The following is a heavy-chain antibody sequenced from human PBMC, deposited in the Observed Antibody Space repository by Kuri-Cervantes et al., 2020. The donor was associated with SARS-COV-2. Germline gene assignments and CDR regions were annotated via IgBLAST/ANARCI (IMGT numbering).Heavy chain of an antibody. CDR1: GFTLRSYS. J-gene: IGHJ4*02. Sequence: ETLSLTCAASGFTLRSYSMNWVRQAPGKGLEWVSSISSSSSYTYYADSVKGRFTISRDNAKNSLYLQMNSLKAEDTAVYYCARGVGYGDYTFDYWGQGTLVTVSS. V-gene: IGHV3-21*01. CDR3: ARGVGYGDYTFDY. D-gene: IGHD4-17*01. CDR2: ISSSSSYT.